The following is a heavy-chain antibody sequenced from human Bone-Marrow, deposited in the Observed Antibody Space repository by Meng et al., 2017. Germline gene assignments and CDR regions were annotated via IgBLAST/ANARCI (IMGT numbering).Heavy chain of an antibody. V-gene: IGHV3-48*03. Sequence: GGSLRLSCAASGFTFSSYEMNWVRQAPGKGLEWFSYISSSGITIYYADSVKGRFTISRDNAKNSLYLQMNSLRAEDTAVYYCARDVASITMVRGVIIKGTDAFDIWGQGKMVTVSS. J-gene: IGHJ3*02. CDR2: ISSSGITI. D-gene: IGHD3-10*01. CDR3: ARDVASITMVRGVIIKGTDAFDI. CDR1: GFTFSSYE.